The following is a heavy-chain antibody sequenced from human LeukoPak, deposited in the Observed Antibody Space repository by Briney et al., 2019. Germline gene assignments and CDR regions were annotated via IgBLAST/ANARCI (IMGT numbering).Heavy chain of an antibody. Sequence: SETLSLTCTVSGGSISSGGYYWSWIRQHPGKGLEWIGYIYYSGSTYYNPSLKSRVTISVDTSKNQFSLKLSSVTAADTAVYYCARRPSYNWNNWFDPWGQGTLVTVSS. D-gene: IGHD1-20*01. CDR2: IYYSGST. CDR3: ARRPSYNWNNWFDP. V-gene: IGHV4-31*03. J-gene: IGHJ5*02. CDR1: GGSISSGGYY.